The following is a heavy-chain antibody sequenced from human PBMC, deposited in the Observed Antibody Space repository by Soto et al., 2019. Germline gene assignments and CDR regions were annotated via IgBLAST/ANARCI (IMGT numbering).Heavy chain of an antibody. Sequence: QVQLVESGGGVVQPGRSLRLSCAASGFTFSSYGMHWVRQAPGKGLEWVAVIWYDGSNKYYADSVKGRFTISRDNSKNTLYLQMNSLRAEDTAVYYCARAEGPLDGPDDYWGQGTLVTVSS. CDR2: IWYDGSNK. CDR1: GFTFSSYG. J-gene: IGHJ4*02. V-gene: IGHV3-33*01. D-gene: IGHD2-2*01. CDR3: ARAEGPLDGPDDY.